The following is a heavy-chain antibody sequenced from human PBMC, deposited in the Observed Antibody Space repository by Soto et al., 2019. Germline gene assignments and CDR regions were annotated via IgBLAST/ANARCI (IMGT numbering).Heavy chain of an antibody. V-gene: IGHV3-48*02. D-gene: IGHD3-22*01. CDR3: GRGGYSSPFYS. CDR2: ISSGSNTI. CDR1: GFTFSSYS. Sequence: EVQLVESGGGLVQPGGSLRLSCAASGFTFSSYSMNWVRQAPGKGLEWVSYISSGSNTIYYADSVKGRFTISRDNAKKSLYLHNKRLRDEDTAVYYCGRGGYSSPFYSWGPGTLLP. J-gene: IGHJ5*01.